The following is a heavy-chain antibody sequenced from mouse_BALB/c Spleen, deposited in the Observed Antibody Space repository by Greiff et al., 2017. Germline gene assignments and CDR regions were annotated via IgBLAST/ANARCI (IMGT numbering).Heavy chain of an antibody. V-gene: IGHV1S29*02. CDR1: GYTFTDYN. J-gene: IGHJ4*01. CDR3: ARGGYYGAGAMDY. CDR2: IYPYNGGT. Sequence: VQLQQSGPELVKPGASVKISCKASGYTFTDYNMHWVKQSHGKSLEWIGYIYPYNGGTGYNQKFKSKATLTVDNSSSTAYMELRSLTSEDSAVYYCARGGYYGAGAMDYWGQGTSVTVSS. D-gene: IGHD1-1*01.